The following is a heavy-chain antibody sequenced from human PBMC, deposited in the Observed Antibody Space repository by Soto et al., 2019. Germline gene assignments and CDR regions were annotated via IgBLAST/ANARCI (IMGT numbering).Heavy chain of an antibody. J-gene: IGHJ4*02. D-gene: IGHD2-21*01. CDR2: IATTVSLT. Sequence: GESLKISCEGSGYAFSNISIGWVRQVSGEGQGWVGRIATTVSLTNYSPSFQGHVTFSVSKSTSTAYGRWGSLKASDPAINYCGRQGGDGYDIDYWGQGTLVTVSS. V-gene: IGHV5-10-1*01. CDR3: GRQGGDGYDIDY. CDR1: GYAFSNIS.